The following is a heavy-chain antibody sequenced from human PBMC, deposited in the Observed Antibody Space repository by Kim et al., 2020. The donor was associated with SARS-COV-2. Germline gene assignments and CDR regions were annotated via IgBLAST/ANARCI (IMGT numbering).Heavy chain of an antibody. Sequence: SVKGRFTSSRDNAKNSLYLQMNSLRDEDTAVYYCARDKRKTMIVVDLFDYWGQGTLVTVSS. V-gene: IGHV3-48*02. CDR3: ARDKRKTMIVVDLFDY. J-gene: IGHJ4*02. D-gene: IGHD3-22*01.